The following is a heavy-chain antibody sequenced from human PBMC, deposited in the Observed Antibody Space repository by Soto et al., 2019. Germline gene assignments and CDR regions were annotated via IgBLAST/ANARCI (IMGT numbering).Heavy chain of an antibody. CDR3: APSRGGNYLYYYYGMDV. V-gene: IGHV4-39*01. D-gene: IGHD1-7*01. Sequence: SETLSLTCTVSGGSISSSSYYWGWIRQPPGKGLEWIGSIYYSGSTYYNPSLKSRVTISVDTSKNQFSLKLSSVTAADTAVYYCAPSRGGNYLYYYYGMDVWGQGPTVTVSS. CDR1: GGSISSSSYY. J-gene: IGHJ6*02. CDR2: IYYSGST.